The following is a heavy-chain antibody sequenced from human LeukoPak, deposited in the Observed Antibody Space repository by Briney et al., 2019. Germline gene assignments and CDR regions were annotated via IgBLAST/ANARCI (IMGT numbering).Heavy chain of an antibody. D-gene: IGHD3-22*01. CDR1: GYSISSGYY. V-gene: IGHV4-38-2*02. Sequence: SETLSLTCTVSGYSISSGYYWGWIRQPPGKGLEWIGSIYYSGSTYYNPSLKSRVTISVDTSKNQFSLKLSSVTAADTAVYYCARDAPMIVVVIGAFDIWGQGTMVTVSS. CDR2: IYYSGST. J-gene: IGHJ3*02. CDR3: ARDAPMIVVVIGAFDI.